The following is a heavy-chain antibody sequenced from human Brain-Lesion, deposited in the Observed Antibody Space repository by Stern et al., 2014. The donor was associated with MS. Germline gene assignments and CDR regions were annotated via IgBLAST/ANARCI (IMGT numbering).Heavy chain of an antibody. Sequence: QVQLVQSGPGLVKPSETLSLTCAVSGDSISSYTHYWAWIRQPPGKGLEWIGSVYYSGATSYNPSLKSPVTISVGTSKNPFSLGLNSVTAADTAVYYCAKHACTGAACPFDLWGQGTLVTVSS. CDR2: VYYSGAT. CDR1: GDSISSYTHY. J-gene: IGHJ4*02. CDR3: AKHACTGAACPFDL. V-gene: IGHV4-39*01. D-gene: IGHD2-8*02.